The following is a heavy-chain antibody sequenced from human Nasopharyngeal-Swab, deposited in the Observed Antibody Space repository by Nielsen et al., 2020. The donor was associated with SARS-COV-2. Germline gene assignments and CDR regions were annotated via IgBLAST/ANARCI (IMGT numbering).Heavy chain of an antibody. CDR1: GFTLSNYC. CDR3: TRVDVHDAFDM. V-gene: IGHV3-74*01. Sequence: GESLKISCAASGFTLSNYCIHWVRQTPGKGLLWVSSINTDASRTSYADSVKGRFTISSDNAKNTLYLQMNRRRGEDTDVYYCTRVDVHDAFDMWGQGTMVTVSS. CDR2: INTDASRT. J-gene: IGHJ3*02. D-gene: IGHD3-16*01.